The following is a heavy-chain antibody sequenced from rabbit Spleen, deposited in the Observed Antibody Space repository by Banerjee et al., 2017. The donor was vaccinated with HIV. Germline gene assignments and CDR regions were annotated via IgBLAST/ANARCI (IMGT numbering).Heavy chain of an antibody. Sequence: QSLVESGGDLVKPGASLTLTCTAAGVSFSSNSYMCWVRQAPGKGLEWIACMYVGSGGFNYYAAWAKGRFSITKTSSTTVTLQMTRLTAADTTAYFCARDTSSSFSSYGLDLWGPGTLVTVS. CDR1: GVSFSSNSY. CDR3: ARDTSSSFSSYGLDL. J-gene: IGHJ6*01. CDR2: MYVGSGGFN. V-gene: IGHV1S40*01. D-gene: IGHD1-1*01.